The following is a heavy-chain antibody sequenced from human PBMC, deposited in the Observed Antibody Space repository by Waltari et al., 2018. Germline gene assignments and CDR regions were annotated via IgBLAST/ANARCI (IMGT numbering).Heavy chain of an antibody. D-gene: IGHD6-19*01. CDR2: ISGSGGNT. V-gene: IGHV3-23*01. CDR1: EFTFSSYA. J-gene: IGHJ4*02. Sequence: EVQLLESGGGLVQPGGSLSLSCAASEFTFSSYAMNWVRQAPGKGLEWVETISGSGGNTYYAESVKGRFTISRDNSKNTLYLQMNSLRAEDTAVYYCAKDPAGTYYFEYWGQGTLVTVSS. CDR3: AKDPAGTYYFEY.